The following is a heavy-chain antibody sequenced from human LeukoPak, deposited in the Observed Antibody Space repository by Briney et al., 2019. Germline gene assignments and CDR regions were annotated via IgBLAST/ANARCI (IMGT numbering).Heavy chain of an antibody. CDR2: ISYDGSNK. V-gene: IGHV3-30*18. CDR3: AKGFSPSPSDY. CDR1: GFTFSSYG. Sequence: GGSLRLSCAASGFTFSSYGMHWVRQAPGKGLEWLAVISYDGSNKYYADSVKGRFTISRDNSKNTLYLQMNSLRAEDTAVYYCAKGFSPSPSDYWGQGTLVTVSS. D-gene: IGHD3-3*01. J-gene: IGHJ4*02.